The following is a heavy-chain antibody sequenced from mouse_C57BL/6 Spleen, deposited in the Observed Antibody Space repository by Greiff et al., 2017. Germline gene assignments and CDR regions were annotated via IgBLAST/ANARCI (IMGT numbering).Heavy chain of an antibody. CDR3: ANTARSTFDY. CDR2: IYPGDGDT. CDR1: GYAFSSSW. J-gene: IGHJ2*01. D-gene: IGHD3-1*01. Sequence: QVQLKESGPELVKPGASVKISCKASGYAFSSSWMNWVKQRPGKGLEWIGRIYPGDGDTNYNGKFKGKATLTADKSSSTAYMQLSSLTSDDSAVYFCANTARSTFDYWGQGTTLTVSS. V-gene: IGHV1-82*01.